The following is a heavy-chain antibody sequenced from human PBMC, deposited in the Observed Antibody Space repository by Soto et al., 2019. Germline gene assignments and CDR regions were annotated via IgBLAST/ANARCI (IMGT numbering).Heavy chain of an antibody. CDR3: AREMWTRSGPQNFFDY. D-gene: IGHD6-25*01. CDR1: GYTFSSYG. CDR2: ISPNSDDT. J-gene: IGHJ4*02. Sequence: ASEKVSCKASGYTFSSYGIIWVRQAPGQGLEWKGYISPNSDDTRYAPNLQGRDTMTTDTSTKTAYMELRSLTSDDTAVFYCAREMWTRSGPQNFFDYWGLGALVTVSS. V-gene: IGHV1-18*01.